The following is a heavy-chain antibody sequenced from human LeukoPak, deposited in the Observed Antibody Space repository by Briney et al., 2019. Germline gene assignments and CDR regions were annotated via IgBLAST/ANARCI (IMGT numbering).Heavy chain of an antibody. D-gene: IGHD3-16*01. CDR1: GYTFTIYG. CDR2: ISAYNGNT. V-gene: IGHV1-18*01. J-gene: IGHJ4*02. Sequence: GASVKVSCKASGYTFTIYGISWVRQAPGQGLEWMGWISAYNGNTNYAQKLQGRVTMTTDTSTSIAYMELRSLRSDDTAVYYCARAYVWGSYKLLPYYFDYWGQGTLVTVSS. CDR3: ARAYVWGSYKLLPYYFDY.